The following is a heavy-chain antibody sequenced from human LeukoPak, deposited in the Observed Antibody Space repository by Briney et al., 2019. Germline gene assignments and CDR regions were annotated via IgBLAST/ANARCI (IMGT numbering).Heavy chain of an antibody. CDR1: GGSISSGSYY. Sequence: PSETLSLTCTVSGGSISSGSYYWSWIRQPAGKGLEWIGRIYTSGSTNYNPSLKSRVTISVDTSKNQFSLKLPSVTAADTAVYYCAKHARYNITWYFFDHWGQGTRVTVSS. V-gene: IGHV4-61*02. D-gene: IGHD1-14*01. CDR2: IYTSGST. J-gene: IGHJ4*02. CDR3: AKHARYNITWYFFDH.